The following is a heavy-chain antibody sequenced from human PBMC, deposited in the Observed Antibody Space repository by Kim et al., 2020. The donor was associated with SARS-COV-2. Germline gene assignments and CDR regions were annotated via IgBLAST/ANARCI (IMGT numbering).Heavy chain of an antibody. V-gene: IGHV1-8*01. J-gene: IGHJ6*03. CDR1: GYTFTSYD. Sequence: ASVKVSCKASGYTFTSYDINWVRQATGQGLEWMGWMNPNSGNTGYAQKFQSRVTMTRNTSISTAYMELSSLRSEDTAVYYCARAKLVQGVFYYYYYMDVWGKGTTVTVSS. D-gene: IGHD3-10*01. CDR2: MNPNSGNT. CDR3: ARAKLVQGVFYYYYYMDV.